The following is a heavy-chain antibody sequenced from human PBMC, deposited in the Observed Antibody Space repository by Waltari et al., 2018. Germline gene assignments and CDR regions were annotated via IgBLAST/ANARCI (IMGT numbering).Heavy chain of an antibody. CDR1: GFTFSSYA. Sequence: EVQLLESGGGLVQPGGSLRLSCAASGFTFSSYAMSWVRQAPGKGLEWGAAISCSGGSTYYAGSVKGRFTISRDNSKNTLYLQMNSLRAEDTAVYYCAKGSAFGTKGAFDIWGQGTMVTVSS. D-gene: IGHD3-10*01. J-gene: IGHJ3*02. V-gene: IGHV3-23*01. CDR2: ISCSGGST. CDR3: AKGSAFGTKGAFDI.